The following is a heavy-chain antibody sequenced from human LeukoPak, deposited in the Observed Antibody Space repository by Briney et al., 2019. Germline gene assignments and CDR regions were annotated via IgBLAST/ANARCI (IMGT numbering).Heavy chain of an antibody. CDR3: ARDRVIAAAGTDYGMDV. CDR1: GFTFSSYG. J-gene: IGHJ6*02. D-gene: IGHD6-13*01. Sequence: PGGSLRLSCAASGFTFSSYGMHWVRQAPGKGLEWVAVIWYDGSNKYYADSVKGRFTISRDNSKNTLYLQMNSLRAEDTAVYYCARDRVIAAAGTDYGMDVWGQGTTVTVSS. CDR2: IWYDGSNK. V-gene: IGHV3-33*01.